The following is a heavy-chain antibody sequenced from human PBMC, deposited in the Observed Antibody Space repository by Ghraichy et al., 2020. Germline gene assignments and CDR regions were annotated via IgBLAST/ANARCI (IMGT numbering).Heavy chain of an antibody. D-gene: IGHD3-22*01. J-gene: IGHJ6*02. CDR2: INHSGST. CDR1: GGSFSGYY. V-gene: IGHV4-34*01. Sequence: SETLSLTCAVYGGSFSGYYWSWIRQPPGKGLEWIGEINHSGSTNYNPSLKSRVTISVDTSKNQFSLKLSSVTAADTAVYYCARGPGPTYYYDSSGYYYSYYYYGMDVWGQGTTVTVSS. CDR3: ARGPGPTYYYDSSGYYYSYYYYGMDV.